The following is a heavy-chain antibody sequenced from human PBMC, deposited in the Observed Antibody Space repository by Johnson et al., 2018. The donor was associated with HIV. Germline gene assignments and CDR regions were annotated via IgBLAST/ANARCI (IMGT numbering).Heavy chain of an antibody. CDR3: AKGPQGIATPDAFDI. CDR1: GFTFSRYA. J-gene: IGHJ3*02. D-gene: IGHD2-21*01. Sequence: QLQLVESGGGVVQPGASLRLSCAASGFTFSRYAMHWVRQAPGKGLEWVAVISYDGSYKSYADSVKGRFTISRDKSKNTLYLQMNSLRAEDTAVYYCAKGPQGIATPDAFDIWGQGTMVTVS. CDR2: ISYDGSYK. V-gene: IGHV3-30-3*02.